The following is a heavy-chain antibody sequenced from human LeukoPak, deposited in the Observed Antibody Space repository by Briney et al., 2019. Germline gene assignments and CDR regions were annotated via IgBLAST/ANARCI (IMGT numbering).Heavy chain of an antibody. CDR2: ISGSGGST. D-gene: IGHD2-15*01. Sequence: GGSPRLSCAASGSTFSSYAMSWVRQAPGKGLEWVSAISGSGGSTYYADSVKGRFTISRDNSKNTLYLQMNSLRAEDTAVYYCAKPGYCSGGSCSFDYWGQGTLVTVSS. V-gene: IGHV3-23*01. CDR3: AKPGYCSGGSCSFDY. J-gene: IGHJ4*02. CDR1: GSTFSSYA.